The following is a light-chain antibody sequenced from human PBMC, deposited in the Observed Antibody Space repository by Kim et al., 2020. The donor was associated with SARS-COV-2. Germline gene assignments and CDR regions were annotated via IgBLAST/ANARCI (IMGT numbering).Light chain of an antibody. CDR1: AWSKQY. CDR3: QSADNSVVV. J-gene: IGLJ2*01. Sequence: SVSPGQTARITCSGDAWSKQYVNWYQQKAGQAPVLVIYKDKERPSGIPERFSGSTSGTTVTLTISGVRAEDEADYYCQSADNSVVVFGGGTQLTVL. CDR2: KDK. V-gene: IGLV3-25*03.